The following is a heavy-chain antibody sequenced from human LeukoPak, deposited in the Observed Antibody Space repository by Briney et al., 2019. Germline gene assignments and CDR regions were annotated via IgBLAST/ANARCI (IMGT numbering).Heavy chain of an antibody. D-gene: IGHD3-3*01. V-gene: IGHV3-20*04. CDR1: GFTFDEYG. CDR2: INWNGDST. Sequence: PGGSLRLSCAASGFTFDEYGMSWVRQAPGKGLEWVSGINWNGDSTGYADSVKGRFTISRDNAKNSLYLQMNSLRADDTAFYYRARKVRFLEWLLVAPLDYWGQGSLVTVSS. J-gene: IGHJ4*02. CDR3: ARKVRFLEWLLVAPLDY.